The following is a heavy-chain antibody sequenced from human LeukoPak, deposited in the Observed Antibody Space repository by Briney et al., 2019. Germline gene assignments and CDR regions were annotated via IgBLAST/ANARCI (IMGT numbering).Heavy chain of an antibody. D-gene: IGHD3-3*01. CDR3: ARARMRFWSGYYRPNAFDI. CDR1: GGSFSGYY. Sequence: KPSETLSLTCAVYGGSFSGYYWSWIRQPPGKGLEWIGEINHSGSTNYNPSLKSRVTISVDASKNQFSLKLSSVTAADTAVYYCARARMRFWSGYYRPNAFDIWGQGTMVTVSS. V-gene: IGHV4-34*01. CDR2: INHSGST. J-gene: IGHJ3*02.